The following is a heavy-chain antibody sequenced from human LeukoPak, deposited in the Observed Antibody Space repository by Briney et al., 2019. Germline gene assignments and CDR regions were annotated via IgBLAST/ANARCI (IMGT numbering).Heavy chain of an antibody. CDR1: GFTFSSYW. CDR2: IDTDGSNT. V-gene: IGHV3-74*01. D-gene: IGHD1-7*01. Sequence: GGSLRLSCAASGFTFSSYWMHWVRQAPGKGLVWVSRIDTDGSNTAYADSVKGRFTISRDDAKNTLYLQMNSLRAEDTAVYYCTRGGTTLDYWGQGTLVTVSS. J-gene: IGHJ4*02. CDR3: TRGGTTLDY.